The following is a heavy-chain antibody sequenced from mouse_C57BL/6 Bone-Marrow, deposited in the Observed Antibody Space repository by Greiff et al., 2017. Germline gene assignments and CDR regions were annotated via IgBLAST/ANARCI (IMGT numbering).Heavy chain of an antibody. CDR1: GFTFSSYG. J-gene: IGHJ2*01. Sequence: EVQLVESGGDLVKPGGSLKLSCAASGFTFSSYGMSWVRQTPDKRLEWVAAISSGGSYTYYPDSVKGRFTISRDNAKKTLDLKMMSRKSDDTAMYYCSRSRDYDPPFDYWGQGTTLTVSS. D-gene: IGHD2-4*01. CDR3: SRSRDYDPPFDY. V-gene: IGHV5-6*01. CDR2: ISSGGSYT.